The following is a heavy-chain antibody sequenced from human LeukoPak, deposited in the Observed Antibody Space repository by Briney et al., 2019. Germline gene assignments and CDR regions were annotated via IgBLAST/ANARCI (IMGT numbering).Heavy chain of an antibody. V-gene: IGHV1-2*02. Sequence: ASVKVSCKASGYTFTGYYRHWVRQAPGQGLEWMGWINPNSGGTNYAQKFQGRVTMTRDTSISTAYMELSRLRSDDTAVYYCARDGPGYCSSTSCYWLNWFDPWGQGTLVTVSS. CDR1: GYTFTGYY. D-gene: IGHD2-2*01. J-gene: IGHJ5*02. CDR3: ARDGPGYCSSTSCYWLNWFDP. CDR2: INPNSGGT.